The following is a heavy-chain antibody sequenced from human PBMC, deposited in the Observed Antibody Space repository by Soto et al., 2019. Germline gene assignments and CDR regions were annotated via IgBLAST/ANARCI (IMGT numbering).Heavy chain of an antibody. CDR1: VYTFTNYG. J-gene: IGHJ6*02. V-gene: IGHV1-18*01. D-gene: IGHD2-8*01. Sequence: SSVTVSCQPSVYTFTNYGIIWVRQAPGQGLEWMGRISTYNGNTNYPQSLQGRLTMTTDTSTTTAYMELRSLRSDDTAVYYCARDPYHVLMVNAPNLYGMDVWGQGATVTVSS. CDR2: ISTYNGNT. CDR3: ARDPYHVLMVNAPNLYGMDV.